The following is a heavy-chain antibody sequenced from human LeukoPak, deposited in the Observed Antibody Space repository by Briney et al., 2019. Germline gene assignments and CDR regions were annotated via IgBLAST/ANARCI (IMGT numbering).Heavy chain of an antibody. J-gene: IGHJ4*02. CDR3: AREVEAAAATNFDY. CDR2: IYYSGSP. CDR1: GGSISSSSYY. Sequence: SETLSLTCTVSGGSISSSSYYWGWIRQPPGKGLEWIGSIYYSGSPYYNPSLKSRVTISVDTSKHQFSLKLSSVTAADTAVYYCAREVEAAAATNFDYWGQGTLVTVSS. D-gene: IGHD6-13*01. V-gene: IGHV4-39*07.